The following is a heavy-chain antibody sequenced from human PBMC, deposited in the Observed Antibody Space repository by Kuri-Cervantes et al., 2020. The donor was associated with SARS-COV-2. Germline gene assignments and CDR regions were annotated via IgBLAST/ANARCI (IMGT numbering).Heavy chain of an antibody. V-gene: IGHV3-11*06. J-gene: IGHJ5*02. CDR1: GFTFSDYY. Sequence: GESLKISCAASGFTFSDYYMSWIRRAPGKGLEWVSYISSSSSYTNYADSVKGRFTISRDNAKNSLYLQMNSLRAEDTAVYYCARIVGGGSWFDPWGQGTLVTVPQ. CDR2: ISSSSSYT. CDR3: ARIVGGGSWFDP. D-gene: IGHD1-26*01.